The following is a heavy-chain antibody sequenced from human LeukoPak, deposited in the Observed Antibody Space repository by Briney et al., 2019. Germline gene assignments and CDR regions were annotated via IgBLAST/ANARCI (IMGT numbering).Heavy chain of an antibody. Sequence: SQTLSLTCTVSGGSISGYYWSWIRQPPGKGLELIGYVHYSRITNDNPSLMSRVTISVDTSINQISLHLSSVSAADTAMYYCARSMRGAIWGQGALVTVSS. CDR2: VHYSRIT. CDR3: ARSMRGAI. D-gene: IGHD2-8*01. CDR1: GGSISGYY. J-gene: IGHJ4*02. V-gene: IGHV4-59*01.